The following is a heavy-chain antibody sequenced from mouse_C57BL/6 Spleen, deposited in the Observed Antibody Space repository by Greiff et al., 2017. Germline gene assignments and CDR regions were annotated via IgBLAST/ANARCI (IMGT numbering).Heavy chain of an antibody. CDR3: AREMGYYAMDY. J-gene: IGHJ4*01. CDR2: INYDGSST. CDR1: GFTFSDYY. V-gene: IGHV5-16*01. Sequence: EVMLVESEGGLVQPGSSMKLSCTASGFTFSDYYMAWVRQVPEKGLEWVANINYDGSSTYYLDSLKSRFIISRDNAKNILYLQMSSLKSEDTATYYCAREMGYYAMDYWGQGTSVTVSS. D-gene: IGHD2-3*01.